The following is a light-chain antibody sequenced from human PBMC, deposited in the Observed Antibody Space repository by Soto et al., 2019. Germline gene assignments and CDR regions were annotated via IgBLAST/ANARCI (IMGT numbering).Light chain of an antibody. Sequence: DIVMTQSPDSLAVSLGERATTNCKSSQSVLYSSNNKNYLAWYQQKPGQPPKLLIYWASTRESGVPDRFSGSGSGTDFTLTISSLQAEDVAVYYCQQYYSTPPYTFGQGTKVDIK. J-gene: IGKJ2*01. CDR3: QQYYSTPPYT. V-gene: IGKV4-1*01. CDR1: QSVLYSSNNKNY. CDR2: WAS.